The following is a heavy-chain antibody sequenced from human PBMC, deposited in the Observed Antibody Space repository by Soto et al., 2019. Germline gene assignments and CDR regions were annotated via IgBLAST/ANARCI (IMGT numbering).Heavy chain of an antibody. CDR1: GDSISSGNYF. D-gene: IGHD3-22*01. CDR3: ARGTYDNSGSVDY. Sequence: LSLTCPVSGDSISSGNYFWSWIRQSPEKGLEWIGYIWNTGTTYYNPSLKSRVTISVDMSKDQFSLKLSSVTAADTAVYYCARGTYDNSGSVDYWGQGTLVTVS. J-gene: IGHJ4*02. CDR2: IWNTGTT. V-gene: IGHV4-30-4*01.